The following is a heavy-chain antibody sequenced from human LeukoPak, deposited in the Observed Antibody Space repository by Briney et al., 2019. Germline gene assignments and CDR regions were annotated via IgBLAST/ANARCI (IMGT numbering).Heavy chain of an antibody. J-gene: IGHJ4*02. CDR1: GYTFFVHG. CDR3: ARDPVPLPRGKMTLLGMGLDS. CDR2: ISPYNGDT. D-gene: IGHD4-23*01. V-gene: IGHV1-18*04. Sequence: AAVMVSSRASGYTFFVHGRIWGGQAPGEGGEGMGWISPYNGDTVYAPRLRDRVTLPTDPSTNTSCMELRSLRPHPTAVYSCARDPVPLPRGKMTLLGMGLDSWGQGTLVSVAS.